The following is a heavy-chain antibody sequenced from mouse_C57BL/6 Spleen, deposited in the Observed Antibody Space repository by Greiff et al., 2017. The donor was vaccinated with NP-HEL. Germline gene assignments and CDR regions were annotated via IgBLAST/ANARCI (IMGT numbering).Heavy chain of an antibody. CDR3: AGGDYDGPWFAY. J-gene: IGHJ3*01. V-gene: IGHV1-19*01. CDR2: INPYNGGT. Sequence: VQLQQSGPVLVKPGASVKMSCKASGYTFTDYYMNWVKQSHGKSLEWIGVINPYNGGTSYNQQFKGKATLTVDKSSSTAYMELNSLTSEDSAVYYCAGGDYDGPWFAYWGQGTLVTVSA. D-gene: IGHD2-4*01. CDR1: GYTFTDYY.